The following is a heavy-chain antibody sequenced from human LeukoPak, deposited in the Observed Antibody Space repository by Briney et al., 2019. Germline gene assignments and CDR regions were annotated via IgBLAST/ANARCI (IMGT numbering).Heavy chain of an antibody. D-gene: IGHD6-25*01. CDR2: INPSGSST. Sequence: GASVTVSFTSSGYIFTIYYIHWVRQAPGQGLEWMGIINPSGSSTGYAQKFQGRVTMTRDTSTSTVYMELNSLRSDDTAVYHCARALPHVRSGYYYYYMDVWGKGTTVTISS. CDR1: GYIFTIYY. J-gene: IGHJ6*03. V-gene: IGHV1-46*01. CDR3: ARALPHVRSGYYYYYMDV.